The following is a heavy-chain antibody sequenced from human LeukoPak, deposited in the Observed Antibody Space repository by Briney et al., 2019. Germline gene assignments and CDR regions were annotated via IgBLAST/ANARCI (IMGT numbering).Heavy chain of an antibody. CDR2: ISSSSSYI. V-gene: IGHV3-21*04. CDR1: VFTFSSYS. J-gene: IGHJ4*02. D-gene: IGHD6-19*01. Sequence: GRSLSLSCAFSVFTFSSYSMNGVRDAPGRGREGGLSISSSSSYIYYAGSVKGRFTISRDNAKNSLYLQMNSLRAEDTAVYYCVKSPYSSAWLHYYWGQGTLVTVSS. CDR3: VKSPYSSAWLHYY.